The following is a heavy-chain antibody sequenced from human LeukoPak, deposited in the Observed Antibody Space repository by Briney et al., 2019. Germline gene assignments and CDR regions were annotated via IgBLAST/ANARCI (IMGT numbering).Heavy chain of an antibody. Sequence: GGSLRLSCAASGFTFNDHYMDWVRQAPGKGLEWVGRIRNKANNYTTEYAASVKGRFTISRDDSKNSLSLQLNSLKIDDTAVYYCARAFGYGSADYWGQGALVTVSS. CDR1: GFTFNDHY. V-gene: IGHV3-72*01. CDR2: IRNKANNYTT. J-gene: IGHJ4*02. D-gene: IGHD5-12*01. CDR3: ARAFGYGSADY.